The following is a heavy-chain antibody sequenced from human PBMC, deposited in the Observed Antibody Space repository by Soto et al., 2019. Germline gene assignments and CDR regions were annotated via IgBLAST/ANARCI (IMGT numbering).Heavy chain of an antibody. CDR3: AKVYYYGSGSYYAYTTEYYFDY. CDR1: GFTFSSYA. D-gene: IGHD3-10*01. CDR2: ISGSGGST. Sequence: EVQLLESGGGLVQPGGSLRLSCAASGFTFSSYAMSWVRQAPGKGLEWASAISGSGGSTYYADSVKGRFTISRDNSKNTLYLQMNSLRAEDTAVYYCAKVYYYGSGSYYAYTTEYYFDYWGQGTLVTVSS. J-gene: IGHJ4*02. V-gene: IGHV3-23*01.